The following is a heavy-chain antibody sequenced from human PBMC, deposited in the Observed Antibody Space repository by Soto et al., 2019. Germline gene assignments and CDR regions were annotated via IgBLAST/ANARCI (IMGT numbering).Heavy chain of an antibody. D-gene: IGHD2-15*01. CDR3: VRTSLVVAAATREDY. Sequence: EVQLVESGGGLVQPGESLRLSCAASGFTFSSYWMHWVRQAPGKGLVWVSRINSDGSSTSYAGSVKGRFTISRDNAKYTLYLQMNSLRAEDTAVYYCVRTSLVVAAATREDYWGQGTLVTVSS. J-gene: IGHJ4*02. CDR2: INSDGSST. V-gene: IGHV3-74*01. CDR1: GFTFSSYW.